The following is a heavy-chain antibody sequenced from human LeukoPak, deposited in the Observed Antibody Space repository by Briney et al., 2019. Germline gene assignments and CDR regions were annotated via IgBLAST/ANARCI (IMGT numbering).Heavy chain of an antibody. CDR3: ARDGFLGPVTAYLDY. D-gene: IGHD2-21*02. Sequence: PGGSLRVSCAASGFTFSGYAMHWVRQAPGKGLLWVSRIKSDGSITSYADSVMGRFTISRDNARNTPFLEMNSLRAEDSAVYYCARDGFLGPVTAYLDYWGQGTPVTVSS. V-gene: IGHV3-74*01. J-gene: IGHJ4*02. CDR1: GFTFSGYA. CDR2: IKSDGSIT.